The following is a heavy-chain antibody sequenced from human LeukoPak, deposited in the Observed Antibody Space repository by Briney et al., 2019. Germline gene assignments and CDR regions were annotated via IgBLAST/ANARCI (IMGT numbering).Heavy chain of an antibody. CDR2: ISSSSSTI. V-gene: IGHV3-48*01. D-gene: IGHD3-3*01. J-gene: IGHJ4*02. CDR1: RFTFSSYS. Sequence: PGGSLRLSCAASRFTFSSYSMNWVRQAPGKGLEWVSYISSSSSTIYYADSVKGRFTISRDNAKNSLYLQMNSLRAEDTAVYYCARGYHDFWSGYYDYWGQGTLVTVSS. CDR3: ARGYHDFWSGYYDY.